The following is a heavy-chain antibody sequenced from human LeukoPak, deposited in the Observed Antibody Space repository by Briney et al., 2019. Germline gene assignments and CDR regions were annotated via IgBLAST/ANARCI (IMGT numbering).Heavy chain of an antibody. CDR3: ATPRVPSIYSGYANDAFDI. Sequence: GASVKVSCKASGYTFTSYDINWVRQATGQGLEWMGWMNPNSGNTGYAQKFQGRVTMTRNTSISTAYMEPSSLRSEDTAVYYCATPRVPSIYSGYANDAFDIWGQGTMVTVSS. CDR2: MNPNSGNT. CDR1: GYTFTSYD. D-gene: IGHD5-12*01. V-gene: IGHV1-8*01. J-gene: IGHJ3*02.